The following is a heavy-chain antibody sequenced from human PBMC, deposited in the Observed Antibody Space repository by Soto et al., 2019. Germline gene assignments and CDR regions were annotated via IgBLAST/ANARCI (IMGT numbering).Heavy chain of an antibody. CDR3: ARGHGSGAYFDY. D-gene: IGHD3-3*01. CDR1: GFTFSSYA. CDR2: ISYDGSNK. Sequence: QVQLVESGGGVVQPGRSLRLSCAASGFTFSSYAMHWVRQAPGKGLEWVAVISYDGSNKYYADSVKGRFTISRDNSKNTLYLQMNSLRAEDTAVYYCARGHGSGAYFDYWGQGTLVTVSS. V-gene: IGHV3-30-3*01. J-gene: IGHJ4*02.